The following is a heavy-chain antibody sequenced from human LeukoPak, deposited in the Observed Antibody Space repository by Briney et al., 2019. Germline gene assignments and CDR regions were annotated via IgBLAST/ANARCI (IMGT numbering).Heavy chain of an antibody. CDR1: GGSFSGYY. CDR3: ASGDDSSGYQDY. V-gene: IGHV4-34*01. CDR2: INHSGST. J-gene: IGHJ4*02. Sequence: SETLSLTCAVYGGSFSGYYWSWIRQPPGKGLEWIGEINHSGSTNYNPSLKSQVTISVDTSKNQFSLKLSSVTAADTAVYYCASGDDSSGYQDYWGQGTLVTVSS. D-gene: IGHD3-22*01.